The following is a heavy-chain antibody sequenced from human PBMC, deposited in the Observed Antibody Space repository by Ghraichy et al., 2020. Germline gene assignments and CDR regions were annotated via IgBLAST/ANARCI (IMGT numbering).Heavy chain of an antibody. D-gene: IGHD3-22*01. Sequence: GGSLRLSCAASGFTFSSYAMSWVRQAPGKGLEWVSAISGSGGSTYYADSVKGRFTISRDNSKNTLYLQMNSLRAEDTAVYYCAKGPRRSILTYYYDSSGSNGGAFGIWGQGTMVTVSS. CDR2: ISGSGGST. CDR3: AKGPRRSILTYYYDSSGSNGGAFGI. J-gene: IGHJ3*02. CDR1: GFTFSSYA. V-gene: IGHV3-23*01.